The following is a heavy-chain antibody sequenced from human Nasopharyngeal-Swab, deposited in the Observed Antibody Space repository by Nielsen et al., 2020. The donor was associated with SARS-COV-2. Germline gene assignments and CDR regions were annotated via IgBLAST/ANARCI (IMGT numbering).Heavy chain of an antibody. CDR2: IYPGDSDT. CDR3: ARHLRRGGDSGGDWFDP. V-gene: IGHV5-51*01. CDR1: GYSFTSYW. D-gene: IGHD2-21*01. Sequence: GESLKISCKGSGYSFTSYWIGWVRQMPGKGLEWMGFIYPGDSDTRYSPSFQGQVTISADKSISTAYLQRSSLKASDTAMYFCARHLRRGGDSGGDWFDPWGQGTLVTVSS. J-gene: IGHJ5*02.